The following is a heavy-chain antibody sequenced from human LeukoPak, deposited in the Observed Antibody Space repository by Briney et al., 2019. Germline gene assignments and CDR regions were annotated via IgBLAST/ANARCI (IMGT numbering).Heavy chain of an antibody. CDR3: ARARGSGRTRFDY. CDR2: IYYSGST. V-gene: IGHV4-59*01. J-gene: IGHJ4*02. D-gene: IGHD3-10*01. CDR1: GGSISSYY. Sequence: KSSETLSLTCTVSGGSISSYYWSWIGQPPGKGLEWIGYIYYSGSTNYNPSLKSRVTISVDTSKNQFSLKLSSVTAADTAVYYCARARGSGRTRFDYWGQGTLVTVSS.